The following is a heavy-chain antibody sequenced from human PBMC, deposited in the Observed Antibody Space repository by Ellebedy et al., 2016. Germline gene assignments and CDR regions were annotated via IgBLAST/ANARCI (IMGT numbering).Heavy chain of an antibody. CDR2: INHSGST. V-gene: IGHV4-39*07. J-gene: IGHJ5*02. D-gene: IGHD3-9*01. Sequence: SETLSLXCTVSGGSISSGGYYWSWIRQPPGKGLEWIGEINHSGSTNYNPSLKSRVTISVDTSKNQFSLKLSSVTAADTAVYYCARGTLNYDILTGYSPSTNWFDPWGQGTLVTVSS. CDR1: GGSISSGGYY. CDR3: ARGTLNYDILTGYSPSTNWFDP.